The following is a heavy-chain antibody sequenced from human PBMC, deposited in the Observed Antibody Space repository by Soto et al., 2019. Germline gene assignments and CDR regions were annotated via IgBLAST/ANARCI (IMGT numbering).Heavy chain of an antibody. CDR3: ARDRPNDAFDI. V-gene: IGHV4-59*01. Sequence: SETLSLTCTFSCGSIISYYCSWIWLPPPKGQERVGNIYYSYTTNSNPSLKLRITVSVYTSKTQYYLNLSSVSAAAAAPEYCARDRPNDAFDIWGQGTMVTVSS. CDR2: IYYSYTT. J-gene: IGHJ3*02. CDR1: CGSIISYY.